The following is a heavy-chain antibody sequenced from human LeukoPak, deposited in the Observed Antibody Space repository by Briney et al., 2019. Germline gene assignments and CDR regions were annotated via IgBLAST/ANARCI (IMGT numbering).Heavy chain of an antibody. CDR3: AKSFSYDARTYFDY. V-gene: IGHV3-23*01. Sequence: PGGSLRLSCAASGFTFSSSAMSWVRQAPGMGLEWLSLITGSGFNTYYAESVKGRFTISRDNTKNTLYLQMSSLRADDTAVYYCAKSFSYDARTYFDYWGQGTLVTVSS. CDR1: GFTFSSSA. J-gene: IGHJ4*02. CDR2: ITGSGFNT. D-gene: IGHD5-12*01.